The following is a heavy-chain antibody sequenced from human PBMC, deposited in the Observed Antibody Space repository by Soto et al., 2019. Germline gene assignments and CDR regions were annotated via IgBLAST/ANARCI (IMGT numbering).Heavy chain of an antibody. D-gene: IGHD1-26*01. J-gene: IGHJ3*01. V-gene: IGHV1-18*01. CDR2: INTYNGNR. Sequence: QGQLVQSGSEVKEPGASVKVSCKATGYSFTSHGISWVRLAPGQGLEWVGRINTYNGNRDYGQNVQGRLTMTTDTSTNTVYMELRSLKSDNTAVYYCARDLRVGANTDALNVSGQGTVVTVSS. CDR3: ARDLRVGANTDALNV. CDR1: GYSFTSHG.